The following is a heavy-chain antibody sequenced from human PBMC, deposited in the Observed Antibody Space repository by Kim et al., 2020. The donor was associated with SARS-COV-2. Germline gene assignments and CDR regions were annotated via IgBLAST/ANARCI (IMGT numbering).Heavy chain of an antibody. V-gene: IGHV3-13*01. CDR3: ARGWFGEGMDV. D-gene: IGHD3-10*01. CDR2: IGTAGDT. Sequence: GGSLRLSCAASGFTFSSYDMHWVRQATGKGLEWVSAIGTAGDTYYPGSVKGRFTISRENAKNSLYLQMNSLRAGDTAVYYCARGWFGEGMDVWGQGTTVTVSS. J-gene: IGHJ6*02. CDR1: GFTFSSYD.